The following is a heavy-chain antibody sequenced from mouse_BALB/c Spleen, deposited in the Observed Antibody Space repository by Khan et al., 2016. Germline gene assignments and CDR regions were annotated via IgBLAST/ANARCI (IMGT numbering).Heavy chain of an antibody. CDR2: INPFNDGT. V-gene: IGHV1S136*01. J-gene: IGHJ4*01. CDR3: ASSGNLAMDY. Sequence: VQLQQSGPELVKPGASVKMSCKASGFTFSSYVMHWVKQKPGQGLEWIGYINPFNDGTNYNENFKGKATLTSDKSSSTAYMDLSSLTSEDSAVYYCASSGNLAMDYWGQGTSVTVSS. D-gene: IGHD2-1*01. CDR1: GFTFSSYV.